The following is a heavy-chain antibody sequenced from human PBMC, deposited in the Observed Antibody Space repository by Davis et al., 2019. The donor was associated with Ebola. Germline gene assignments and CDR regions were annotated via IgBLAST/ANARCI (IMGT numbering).Heavy chain of an antibody. CDR2: ISSSSSYI. Sequence: GESLKISCAASGFTFSSYSMNWVRQAPGKGLEWVSSISSSSSYIYYADSVKGRFTISRDNAKNSLYLQMNSLRAEDTAVYYCARGVVVQAASLYYYYYMDVWGKGTTVTVSS. V-gene: IGHV3-21*01. CDR3: ARGVVVQAASLYYYYYMDV. J-gene: IGHJ6*03. D-gene: IGHD2-2*01. CDR1: GFTFSSYS.